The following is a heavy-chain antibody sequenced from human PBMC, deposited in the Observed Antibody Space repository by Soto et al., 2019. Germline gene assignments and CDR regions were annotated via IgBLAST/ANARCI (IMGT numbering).Heavy chain of an antibody. CDR1: GGSFSGYY. D-gene: IGHD6-13*01. CDR2: INHSGST. Sequence: QVQLQQWGAGLLKPSETLSLTCAVYGGSFSGYYWSWIRQPPGKGLEWIGEINHSGSTNYNPSLMIRVTITVDTAKHQFSLKLSSVTAAATAVYYCARVNSGVPSSSWYGVFDYWGQGTLVTVSS. CDR3: ARVNSGVPSSSWYGVFDY. J-gene: IGHJ4*02. V-gene: IGHV4-34*01.